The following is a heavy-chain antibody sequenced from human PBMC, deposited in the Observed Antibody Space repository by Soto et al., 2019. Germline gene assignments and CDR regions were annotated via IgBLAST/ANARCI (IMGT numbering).Heavy chain of an antibody. CDR3: ACSRRPARLGPKGAIDY. J-gene: IGHJ4*02. CDR1: GFTFSNYW. Sequence: GGSLRLSCATSGFTFSNYWMHWVRQVPGRGLVWVSRIDTDGSTTSYADFAKGRFTISRDNAKSTLSLQMNSLRAEDTAIYYCACSRRPARLGPKGAIDYWGQGTLVTVSS. D-gene: IGHD2-15*01. V-gene: IGHV3-74*01. CDR2: IDTDGSTT.